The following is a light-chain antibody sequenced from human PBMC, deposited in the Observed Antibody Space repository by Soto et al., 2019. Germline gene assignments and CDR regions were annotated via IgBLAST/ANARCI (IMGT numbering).Light chain of an antibody. CDR3: CSYAGNRTFV. Sequence: QSALTQPASVSGSPGQSITISCTATSSDFGIYDLVPWYQQYPGKAPKVIIFEGSKRPSGVSDRFSGSTSGNTASLTISGLQAEDEADYHCCSYAGNRTFVFGGGTKVTVL. V-gene: IGLV2-23*03. CDR1: SSDFGIYDL. CDR2: EGS. J-gene: IGLJ2*01.